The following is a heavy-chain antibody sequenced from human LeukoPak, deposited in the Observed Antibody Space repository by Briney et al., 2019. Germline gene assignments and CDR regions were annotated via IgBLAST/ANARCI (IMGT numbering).Heavy chain of an antibody. CDR1: GFTFSSYS. CDR2: INSDGSST. Sequence: GGSLRLSCAASGFTFSSYSMNWVRQAPGKGLVWVSRINSDGSSTSYADSVKGRFTISRDNAKNSLYLQMNSLRAEDTAVYYCARAGRWFGVGSWFDPWGQGTLVTVSS. V-gene: IGHV3-74*01. CDR3: ARAGRWFGVGSWFDP. J-gene: IGHJ5*02. D-gene: IGHD3-10*01.